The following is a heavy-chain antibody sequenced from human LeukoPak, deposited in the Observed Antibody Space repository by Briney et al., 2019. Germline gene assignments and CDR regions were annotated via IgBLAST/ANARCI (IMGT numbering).Heavy chain of an antibody. V-gene: IGHV3-23*01. CDR1: GFTFSSYA. CDR3: ATYRQVLLPFES. CDR2: ISGSGGST. Sequence: GGSLRLSCAASGFTFSSYAMSWVRQAPGKGLEWVSAISGSGGSTYYADSVKGRFTISRDDSKNTLSLQMNSLRAEDTAIYYCATYRQVLLPFESWGQGTLVTVSS. J-gene: IGHJ4*02. D-gene: IGHD2-8*02.